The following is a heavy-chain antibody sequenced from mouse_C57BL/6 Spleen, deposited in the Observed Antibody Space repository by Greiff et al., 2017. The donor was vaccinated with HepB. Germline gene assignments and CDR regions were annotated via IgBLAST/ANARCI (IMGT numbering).Heavy chain of an antibody. CDR1: GYTFTSYW. J-gene: IGHJ2*01. D-gene: IGHD2-10*02. CDR3: ARRGYGNFFYFDY. CDR2: IDPSDSYT. V-gene: IGHV1-69*01. Sequence: QVHVKQPGAELVMPGASVKLSCKASGYTFTSYWMHWVKQRPGQGLEWIGEIDPSDSYTNYNQKFKGKSTLTVDKSSSTAYMQLSSLTSEDSAVYYCARRGYGNFFYFDYWGQGTTLTVSS.